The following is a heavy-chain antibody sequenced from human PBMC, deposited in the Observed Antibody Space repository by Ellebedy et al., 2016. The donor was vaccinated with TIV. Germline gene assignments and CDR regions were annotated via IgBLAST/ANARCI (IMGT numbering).Heavy chain of an antibody. CDR2: IIPIFGTA. V-gene: IGHV1-69*13. CDR3: ARLHPSSGEFYYYYGMDV. D-gene: IGHD6-19*01. CDR1: GGTFSSYA. J-gene: IGHJ6*02. Sequence: AASVKVSCKASGGTFSSYAISWVRQAPGQGLEWMGGIIPIFGTANYAQKFQGRVTITADESTSTAYMELSSLRSEDTAVYYCARLHPSSGEFYYYYGMDVWGQGTTVTVSS.